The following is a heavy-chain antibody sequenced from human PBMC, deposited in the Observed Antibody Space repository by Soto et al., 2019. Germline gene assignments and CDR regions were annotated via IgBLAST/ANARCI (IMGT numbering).Heavy chain of an antibody. CDR3: ATGLGSTVNYYGMDV. J-gene: IGHJ6*02. CDR2: INPNSGGT. CDR1: GYTFTGYY. V-gene: IGHV1-2*04. D-gene: IGHD4-17*01. Sequence: GASVKVSCKASGYTFTGYYMHWVRQAPGQGLEWMGWINPNSGGTNYAQKFQGWVTMTRDTSISTAYMELSRLRSDDTAVYYCATGLGSTVNYYGMDVWGQGTTVTVSS.